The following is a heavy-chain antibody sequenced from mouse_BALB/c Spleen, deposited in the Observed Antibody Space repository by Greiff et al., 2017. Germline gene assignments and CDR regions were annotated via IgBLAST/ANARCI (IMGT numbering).Heavy chain of an antibody. CDR2: ISSGGSYT. CDR3: ATNYYGSTWFAY. D-gene: IGHD1-1*01. CDR1: GFTFSSYA. J-gene: IGHJ3*01. Sequence: EVKLVESGGGLVKPGGSLKLSCAASGFTFSSYAMSWVRQSPEKRLEWVAEISSGGSYTYYPDTVTGRFTISRDNAKNTLYLEMSSLRSEDTAMYYCATNYYGSTWFAYWGQGTLVTVSA. V-gene: IGHV5-9-4*01.